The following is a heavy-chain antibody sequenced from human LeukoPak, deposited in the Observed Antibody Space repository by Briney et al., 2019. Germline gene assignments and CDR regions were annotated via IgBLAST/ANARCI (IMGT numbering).Heavy chain of an antibody. Sequence: GGSLRLSCAASGFTFSRFWTHWVRQAPGKGLVWVSRINSDGSNTIYADSVKGRFTISRDNAKNTLYLQMNSLRAEDTAVYYCARDQSIAGPTTADYWGQGTLVTVSS. V-gene: IGHV3-74*01. J-gene: IGHJ4*02. CDR2: INSDGSNT. CDR1: GFTFSRFW. CDR3: ARDQSIAGPTTADY. D-gene: IGHD1-26*01.